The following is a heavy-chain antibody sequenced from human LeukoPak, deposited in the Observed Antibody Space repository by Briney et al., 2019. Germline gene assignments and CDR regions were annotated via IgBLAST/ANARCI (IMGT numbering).Heavy chain of an antibody. Sequence: ASVKVSCKASGYXXTGYYMHWVRQAPGXXXXXMGWINPNSGGTNYAQKFQGRVTMTRDTSISTAYMELSRLRSDDTAVYYCARVPNWNYGFDYWGQGTLVTVSS. CDR2: INPNSGGT. CDR1: GYXXTGYY. D-gene: IGHD1-7*01. V-gene: IGHV1-2*02. J-gene: IGHJ4*02. CDR3: ARVPNWNYGFDY.